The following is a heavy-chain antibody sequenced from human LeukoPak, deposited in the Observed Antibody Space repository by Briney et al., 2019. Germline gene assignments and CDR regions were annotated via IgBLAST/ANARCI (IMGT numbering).Heavy chain of an antibody. CDR3: ARSDVLYASQGEARYFNH. CDR2: VSPNNGGT. V-gene: IGHV1-2*02. J-gene: IGHJ4*02. D-gene: IGHD3-16*01. Sequence: GASVKVSCKASGYTSTAYYIHWVRQAPGQRLEWMGWVSPNNGGTNYAQKFQGRVTMTRDTSISTLYMDLNSLRSDDTAVYYCARSDVLYASQGEARYFNHWGQGTLVTVSS. CDR1: GYTSTAYY.